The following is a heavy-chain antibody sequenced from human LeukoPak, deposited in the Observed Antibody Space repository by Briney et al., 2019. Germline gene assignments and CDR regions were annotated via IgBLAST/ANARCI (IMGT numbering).Heavy chain of an antibody. CDR2: INHSGST. Sequence: SETLSLTCAVYGGSFSGYYWSWIRQPPGKGLEWIGEINHSGSTNYNPSLKSRVTISVDTSKNQFSLKLSSVTAADTAVYYCARGVGPAVPTDAFDIWGQGTMVTVSS. J-gene: IGHJ3*02. CDR3: ARGVGPAVPTDAFDI. D-gene: IGHD6-19*01. V-gene: IGHV4-34*01. CDR1: GGSFSGYY.